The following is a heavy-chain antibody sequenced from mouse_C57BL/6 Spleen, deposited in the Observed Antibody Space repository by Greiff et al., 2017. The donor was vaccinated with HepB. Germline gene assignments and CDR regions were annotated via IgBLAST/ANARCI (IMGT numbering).Heavy chain of an antibody. J-gene: IGHJ3*01. Sequence: EVHLVESGPGLVKPSQSLSLTCSVTGYSITSGYYWNWIRQFPGNKLEWMGYISYDGSNNYNPSLKNRISITRDTSKKQFFLKLNSVTTEDTATYYCARGSSWFAYWGQGTLVTVSA. D-gene: IGHD1-1*01. CDR3: ARGSSWFAY. V-gene: IGHV3-6*01. CDR1: GYSITSGYY. CDR2: ISYDGSN.